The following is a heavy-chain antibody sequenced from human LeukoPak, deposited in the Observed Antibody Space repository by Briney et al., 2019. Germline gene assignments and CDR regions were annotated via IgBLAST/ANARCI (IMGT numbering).Heavy chain of an antibody. CDR2: IIGIGGST. D-gene: IGHD2-21*01. V-gene: IGHV3-23*01. CDR3: AKAPVTTCRGAYCYPFDY. Sequence: GGSLRLSCAAAGFTFSSYAMSWVRQAPGKGLEWVSAIIGIGGSTYYADSGKGRFTISRDNSKTTLYLQMNSLRAEDTAVYYCAKAPVTTCRGAYCYPFDYWGQGTLVTVSS. CDR1: GFTFSSYA. J-gene: IGHJ4*02.